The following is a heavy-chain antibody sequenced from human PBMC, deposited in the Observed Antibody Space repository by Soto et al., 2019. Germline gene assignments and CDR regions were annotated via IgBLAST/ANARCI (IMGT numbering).Heavy chain of an antibody. CDR1: GYTFTSYG. J-gene: IGHJ5*02. D-gene: IGHD3-16*02. Sequence: SVKVSCKASGYTFTSYGISWVRQAPVQGLEWMGWINTYTGDTNYAQKFQGRVTMTTDTPTSTAYMELRSLRSDDTAVYYCARVIVNWFDPWGQGTQVTVSS. CDR3: ARVIVNWFDP. V-gene: IGHV1-18*04. CDR2: INTYTGDT.